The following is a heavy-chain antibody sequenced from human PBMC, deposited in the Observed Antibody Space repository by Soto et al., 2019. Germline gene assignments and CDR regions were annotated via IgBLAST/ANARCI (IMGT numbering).Heavy chain of an antibody. CDR3: ARQKVRYCGGDCYSRWFDP. CDR1: GGSISSYY. CDR2: IYYSGST. Sequence: PSETLSLTCTVSGGSISSYYWSWIRQPPGKGLEWIGYIYYSGSTNYNPSLKSRVTISVDTSKNQFSLKLSSVTAADTAVYYCARQKVRYCGGDCYSRWFDPWGQGTLVTVS. D-gene: IGHD2-21*02. V-gene: IGHV4-59*08. J-gene: IGHJ5*02.